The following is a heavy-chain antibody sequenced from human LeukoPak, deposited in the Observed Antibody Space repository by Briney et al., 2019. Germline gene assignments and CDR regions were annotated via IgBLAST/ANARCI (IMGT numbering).Heavy chain of an antibody. J-gene: IGHJ4*02. Sequence: SGGSLRLSCAASGFSFNKYRMHWVRQAPGKGLEWVGLIYSDGRNKYCADSVKGRFTISRDNSKDTLYLQMSGLRAEDTADYYCAREKSMAGIGGADFWGQGTLVTVSS. CDR1: GFSFNKYR. CDR2: IYSDGRNK. V-gene: IGHV3-33*01. CDR3: AREKSMAGIGGADF. D-gene: IGHD3-16*01.